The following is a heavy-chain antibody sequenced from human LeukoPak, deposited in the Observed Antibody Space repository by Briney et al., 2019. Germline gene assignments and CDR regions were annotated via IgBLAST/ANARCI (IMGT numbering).Heavy chain of an antibody. D-gene: IGHD3-10*01. J-gene: IGHJ3*02. CDR2: ISASGDTT. Sequence: GGSLRLSCAASGFTFSSHVMSWVRQAPGKGLEWVSDISASGDTTYYADSVKGRFTISRDNSKNTLYLQMNSLRAEDTAVYYCAKGRGAFDIWGQGTMVTVSS. CDR3: AKGRGAFDI. CDR1: GFTFSSHV. V-gene: IGHV3-23*01.